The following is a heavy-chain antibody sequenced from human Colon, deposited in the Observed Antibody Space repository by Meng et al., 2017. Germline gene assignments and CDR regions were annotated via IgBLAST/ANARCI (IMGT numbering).Heavy chain of an antibody. CDR3: ARGSWGYSDY. D-gene: IGHD2-21*01. V-gene: IGHV1-46*01. J-gene: IGHJ4*02. CDR2: ITPSDGDT. CDR1: GYTFTSQF. Sequence: ASVKVSCKASGYTFTSQFMHWVRQAPGQGLEWMGIITPSDGDTTYTQKFEGRVTMTRDTSSNTVYMELSSLTSEDTAVYYCARGSWGYSDYWGQGTLVTVSS.